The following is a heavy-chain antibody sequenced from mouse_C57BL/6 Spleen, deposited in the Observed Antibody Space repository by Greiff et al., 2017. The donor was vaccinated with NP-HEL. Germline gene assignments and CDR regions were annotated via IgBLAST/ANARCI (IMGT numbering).Heavy chain of an antibody. CDR2: INPYNGDT. V-gene: IGHV1-37*01. D-gene: IGHD1-1*01. Sequence: VQLQQSGPELVKPGASVKISCKASGYSFTGYFMNWVKQSHGKSLEWIGRINPYNGDTFYNQKFKGKATLTVDKSSSTAHMELLSLTSEDFAVYYCARDPYSNYGSSYRGAMDYWGQGTSVTVSS. CDR3: ARDPYSNYGSSYRGAMDY. J-gene: IGHJ4*01. CDR1: GYSFTGYF.